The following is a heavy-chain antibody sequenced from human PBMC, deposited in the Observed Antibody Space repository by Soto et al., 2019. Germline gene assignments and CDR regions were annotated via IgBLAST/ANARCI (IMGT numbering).Heavy chain of an antibody. CDR2: IYHTGST. D-gene: IGHD2-2*01. J-gene: IGHJ5*02. CDR3: ARVGCGSTRCFSQWFDP. Sequence: PSDTLSLTCAVSGDSITSGGYSWSWIRQPPGKGLEWIGNIYHTGSTSYNPSLKSRVIISVDRSKNQFSLNLNSVTAADTAVYYCARVGCGSTRCFSQWFDPWGQGTLVTVSS. CDR1: GDSITSGGYS. V-gene: IGHV4-30-2*01.